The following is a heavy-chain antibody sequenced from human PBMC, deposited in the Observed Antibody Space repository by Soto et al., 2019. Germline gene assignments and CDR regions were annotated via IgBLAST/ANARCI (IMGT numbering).Heavy chain of an antibody. CDR3: ARGEPNYYDSSGYYIQY. J-gene: IGHJ1*01. CDR1: GFTFSSYW. D-gene: IGHD3-22*01. V-gene: IGHV3-7*05. CDR2: IKQDGSEK. Sequence: PGGSLRLSCAASGFTFSSYWMSWVRQAPGKGLEWVANIKQDGSEKYYVDSVKGRFTISRDNAKNSLYLQMNSLRAEDTAVYYCARGEPNYYDSSGYYIQYWGQGTLVTVSS.